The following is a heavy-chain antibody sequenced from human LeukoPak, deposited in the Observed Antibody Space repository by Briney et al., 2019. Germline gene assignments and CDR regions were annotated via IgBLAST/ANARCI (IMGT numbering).Heavy chain of an antibody. V-gene: IGHV3-23*01. Sequence: GGSLRLSCAASGFTFSSYSMSWVRQAPGKGLEWVSAISGSGGSTYYAGSVKGRFTISRDNSKNTLYLQMNSLRAEDTAVYYCAKEKGYYYYMDVWGKGTTVTISS. J-gene: IGHJ6*03. CDR3: AKEKGYYYYMDV. CDR1: GFTFSSYS. CDR2: ISGSGGST.